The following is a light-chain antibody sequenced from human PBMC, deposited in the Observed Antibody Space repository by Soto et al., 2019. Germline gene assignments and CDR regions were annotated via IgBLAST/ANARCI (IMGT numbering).Light chain of an antibody. CDR1: SSDVGGYNY. CDR3: SSYAGSTSCV. V-gene: IGLV2-8*01. J-gene: IGLJ1*01. CDR2: EVS. Sequence: QSVLTQPPSASGSPRQSVTISCTGTSSDVGGYNYVSWYQQHPGKAPKLMIYEVSKRPSGVPDRFSGSKSGNTASLTVSGLQAEDEADYYCSSYAGSTSCVFGTGTKVTVL.